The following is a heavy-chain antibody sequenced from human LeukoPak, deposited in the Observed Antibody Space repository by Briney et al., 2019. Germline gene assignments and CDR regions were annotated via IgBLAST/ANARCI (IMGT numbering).Heavy chain of an antibody. CDR2: IYHSGST. CDR1: GGSISSSNW. D-gene: IGHD6-6*01. CDR3: AREGFAARPLDY. J-gene: IGHJ4*02. Sequence: SGTLSLTCAVSGGSISSSNWWSWVRQPPGKGLEWIGEIYHSGSTNYNPSLKSRVTISVDESKNQFSLKLSSVTAADTAVYYCAREGFAARPLDYWGQGTLVTVSS. V-gene: IGHV4-4*02.